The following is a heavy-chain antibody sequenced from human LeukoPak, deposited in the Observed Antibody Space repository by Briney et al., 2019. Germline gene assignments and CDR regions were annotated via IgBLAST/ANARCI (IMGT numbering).Heavy chain of an antibody. D-gene: IGHD4-23*01. CDR1: GGSISSSSYH. CDR3: ARGDDYGGNSRLDYYYYMDV. CDR2: IYYSGST. Sequence: SETLSLTCTVSGGSISSSSYHWGWIRQPPGKGLEWIGSIYYSGSTYYNPSLKSRVTISVDTSKNQFSLKLSSVTAADTAVYYCARGDDYGGNSRLDYYYYMDVWGKGTTVTVSS. J-gene: IGHJ6*03. V-gene: IGHV4-39*07.